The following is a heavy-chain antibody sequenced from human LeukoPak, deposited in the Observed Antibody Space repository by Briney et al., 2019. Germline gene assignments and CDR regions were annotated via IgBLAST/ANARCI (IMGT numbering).Heavy chain of an antibody. J-gene: IGHJ6*04. CDR1: GFTFSSYE. CDR2: ISSSGSTI. V-gene: IGHV3-48*03. CDR3: AELVITMIGGV. D-gene: IGHD3-10*02. Sequence: GGSLRLSCAASGFTFSSYEMNWVRQAPGKGLAWVSYISSSGSTIYYAYSVKGRFTISRDNGKNSLYLQMNSLRAEDTAVYYCAELVITMIGGVGGKATTVTISS.